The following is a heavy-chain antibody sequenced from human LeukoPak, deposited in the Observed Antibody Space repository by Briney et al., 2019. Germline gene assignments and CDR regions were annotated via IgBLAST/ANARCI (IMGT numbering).Heavy chain of an antibody. Sequence: PSETLSLTCAVYGGSFSGYYWSWIRQPPGKGLEWIGEINHSGSTNYNPSLKSRVTISVDTSKNQFSLKLSPVTASDTAVYYCARGVSSNSDWGQGTLVTVSS. CDR1: GGSFSGYY. CDR2: INHSGST. D-gene: IGHD4-4*01. V-gene: IGHV4-34*01. CDR3: ARGVSSNSD. J-gene: IGHJ4*02.